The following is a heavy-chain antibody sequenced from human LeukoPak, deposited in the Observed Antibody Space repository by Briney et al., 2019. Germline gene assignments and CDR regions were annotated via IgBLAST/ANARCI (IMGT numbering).Heavy chain of an antibody. V-gene: IGHV3-7*01. CDR1: QFTFTTYW. CDR2: INQDGTEK. J-gene: IGHJ4*02. D-gene: IGHD3-10*01. Sequence: QSGGSLRLSCAASQFTFTTYWMSWVRQAPGKGLEWVANINQDGTEKYYVDSVKGRFTISRDNAQNSLYLQMNSLRVEDTAVYYCAKVAKYYYGSETYYFFEHWGQGTPVTASS. CDR3: AKVAKYYYGSETYYFFEH.